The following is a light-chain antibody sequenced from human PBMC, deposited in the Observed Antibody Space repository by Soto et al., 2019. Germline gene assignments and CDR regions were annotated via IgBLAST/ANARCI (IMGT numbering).Light chain of an antibody. CDR2: AAS. CDR1: QDISNY. CDR3: QQANSFPLT. J-gene: IGKJ4*01. V-gene: IGKV1-12*01. Sequence: DIQMTQSPSSLSASVGDRVTITCQASQDISNYLNWYQQKPGKAPKLLISAASTLQSGVPSRFSGSGSGTDFTLTISSLQPEDFATYYCQQANSFPLTFGGGTKVEIK.